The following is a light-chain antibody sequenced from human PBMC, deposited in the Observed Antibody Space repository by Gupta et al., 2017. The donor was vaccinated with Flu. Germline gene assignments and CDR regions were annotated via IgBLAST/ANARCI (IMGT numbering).Light chain of an antibody. Sequence: DIKMTQSPSSLSASVGDRVTITCQASQDIRRFLNWYQQKPGRAPKLLIFDASSLETGVPSRFSGSGFGTEFTFTISSLRPEDIATYYCQHHDELPYSFGQGTRLEIK. CDR3: QHHDELPYS. J-gene: IGKJ2*03. CDR1: QDIRRF. CDR2: DAS. V-gene: IGKV1-33*01.